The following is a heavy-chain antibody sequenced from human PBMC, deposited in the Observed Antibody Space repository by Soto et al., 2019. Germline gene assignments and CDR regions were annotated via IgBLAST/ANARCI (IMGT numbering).Heavy chain of an antibody. J-gene: IGHJ4*02. CDR3: ARGNVVAFGY. D-gene: IGHD2-21*01. CDR2: IYHSGST. Sequence: SETLSLTCAVSGGSISSGGYSWSWIRQPPGKGLEWIGYIYHSGSTYYNPSLKSRVTISVDRSKNQFSLKQSSVTAADTAVYYCARGNVVAFGYLGQGTLITVAS. V-gene: IGHV4-30-2*01. CDR1: GGSISSGGYS.